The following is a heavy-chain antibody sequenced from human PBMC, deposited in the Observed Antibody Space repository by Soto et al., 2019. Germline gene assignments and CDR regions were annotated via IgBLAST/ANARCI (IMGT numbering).Heavy chain of an antibody. V-gene: IGHV3-30-3*01. Sequence: GGSLRLSCAASGFTFSSYAMHWVRQAPGKGLEWVAVISYDGSNKYYADSVKGRFTISRDNSKNTLYLQMNSLRAEDTAVYYCAREGANTGSSWYLEGGWFDPWGQGTLVTVSS. CDR2: ISYDGSNK. CDR1: GFTFSSYA. D-gene: IGHD6-13*01. J-gene: IGHJ5*02. CDR3: AREGANTGSSWYLEGGWFDP.